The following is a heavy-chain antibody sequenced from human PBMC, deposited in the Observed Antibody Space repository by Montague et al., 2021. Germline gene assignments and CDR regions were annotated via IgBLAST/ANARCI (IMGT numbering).Heavy chain of an antibody. Sequence: YRGSTYYNPSLKSRVTISVDTSKNQFSLKLSSVTAADTAVYYCARVGRQQLVRLSGMDVWGQGTTVTV. CDR2: YRGST. V-gene: IGHV4-39*07. J-gene: IGHJ6*02. D-gene: IGHD6-13*01. CDR3: ARVGRQQLVRLSGMDV.